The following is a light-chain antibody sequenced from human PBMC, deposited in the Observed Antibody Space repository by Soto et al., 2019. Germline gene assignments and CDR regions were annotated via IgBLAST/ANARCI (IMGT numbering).Light chain of an antibody. V-gene: IGKV3-15*01. Sequence: EIVMTQSPATLSVSPGERATLSCRASQSVSINLAWYQQKPGQAPRVLIYGASTRATGIPARFSGSGSGTEFTLTISSLQSEDFAVYDCQQYNNWPSWTFGQGTKVEIK. CDR3: QQYNNWPSWT. CDR2: GAS. J-gene: IGKJ1*01. CDR1: QSVSIN.